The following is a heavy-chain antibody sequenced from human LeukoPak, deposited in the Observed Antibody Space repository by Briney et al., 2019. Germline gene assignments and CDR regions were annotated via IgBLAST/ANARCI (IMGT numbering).Heavy chain of an antibody. CDR2: IYYSGST. V-gene: IGHV4-39*01. J-gene: IGHJ4*01. Sequence: SETLSLTCTVSGGSVSSSSYYWGWIRQPPGKGLEWIGSIYYSGSTYYNPSLKSRVTISVDTSKNQFSLKLSSVTAADTAVYYCARQEGGSYYFDYWGRGSLVTVFS. CDR3: ARQEGGSYYFDY. CDR1: GGSVSSSSYY. D-gene: IGHD1-26*01.